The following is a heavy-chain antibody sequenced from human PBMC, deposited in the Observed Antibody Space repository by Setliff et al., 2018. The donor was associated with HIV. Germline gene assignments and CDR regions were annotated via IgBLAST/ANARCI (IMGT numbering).Heavy chain of an antibody. J-gene: IGHJ6*03. CDR2: FDPEDGET. V-gene: IGHV1-24*01. Sequence: ASVNVSCKVSGYTLSELSMHWVRQAPGEGLEWMGGFDPEDGETIYAEKFQGRVTMTRNTSISTAYMELSSLGSEDTAVYYCARGQPGDVLRYFDWLPGVEYYYYYYMDVWGKGTTVTVSS. CDR3: ARGQPGDVLRYFDWLPGVEYYYYYYMDV. D-gene: IGHD3-9*01. CDR1: GYTLSELS.